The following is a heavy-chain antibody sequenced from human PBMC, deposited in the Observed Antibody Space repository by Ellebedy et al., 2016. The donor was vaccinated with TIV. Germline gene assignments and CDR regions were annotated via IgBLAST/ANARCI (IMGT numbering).Heavy chain of an antibody. D-gene: IGHD6-13*01. Sequence: SQTLSLTCAISGDSVSSNSAIWHWIRQSPSSGLEWLGRTYYRSKWYDDYAVSVRGRTTVKADTSKNQFSLQLNSVTPEDTAVYYCTRAGAGGAAGLFYSWGQGTLVTVSS. V-gene: IGHV6-1*01. J-gene: IGHJ4*02. CDR1: GDSVSSNSAI. CDR3: TRAGAGGAAGLFYS. CDR2: TYYRSKWYD.